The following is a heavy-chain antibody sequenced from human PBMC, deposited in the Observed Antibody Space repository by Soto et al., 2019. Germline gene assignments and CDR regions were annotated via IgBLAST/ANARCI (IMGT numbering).Heavy chain of an antibody. Sequence: GGSLRLSCAASGFTFSSYWMHWVRQAPGKGLVWVSRINSDGSSTSYADSVKGRFTISRDNAKNTLYLQMNSLRAEDTAVYYCARAANYDILTIAFDIWGQGTMVTVSS. CDR3: ARAANYDILTIAFDI. J-gene: IGHJ3*02. CDR2: INSDGSST. D-gene: IGHD3-9*01. V-gene: IGHV3-74*01. CDR1: GFTFSSYW.